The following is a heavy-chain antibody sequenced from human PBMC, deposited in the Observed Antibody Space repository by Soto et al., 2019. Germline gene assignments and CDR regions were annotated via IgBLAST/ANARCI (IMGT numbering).Heavy chain of an antibody. CDR3: AGHCTNGVCYDDGMNA. V-gene: IGHV4-4*02. Sequence: PSGTLSLPCAASGGSISSSNWWSWVRQPPGRGLEWNGEIYHRGSPNYNPSLKSRVTISVDKSKNQFSLKPRSVTAADTAVYYSAGHCTNGVCYDDGMNAWGQGTTVTVSS. CDR1: GGSISSSNW. D-gene: IGHD2-8*01. CDR2: IYHRGSP. J-gene: IGHJ6*02.